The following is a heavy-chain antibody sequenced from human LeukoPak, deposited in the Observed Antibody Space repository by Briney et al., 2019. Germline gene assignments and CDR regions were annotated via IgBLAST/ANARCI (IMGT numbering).Heavy chain of an antibody. CDR2: INPSGGST. CDR1: GYTFTNYY. J-gene: IGHJ4*02. Sequence: GSVKVSCKASGYTFTNYYIHWVRQAPGQGLECMGIINPSGGSTSYAQKFQGRVTMTRDMSISTAYMELSRLRSDDTAVYYCAREEGQVSNPPDYWGQGTLVTVSS. V-gene: IGHV1-46*01. D-gene: IGHD1-14*01. CDR3: AREEGQVSNPPDY.